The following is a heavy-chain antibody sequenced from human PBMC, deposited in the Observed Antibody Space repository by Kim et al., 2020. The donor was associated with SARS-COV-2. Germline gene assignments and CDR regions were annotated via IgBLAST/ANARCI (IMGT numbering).Heavy chain of an antibody. D-gene: IGHD6-13*01. J-gene: IGHJ4*02. CDR3: ARLPAAGTLDY. CDR1: GFTFSNYW. CDR2: IKQDGSEK. Sequence: GGSLRLSCAASGFTFSNYWMSWVRQTPGKGLEWVANIKQDGSEKYYVDSVKGRFSISRDNAKNSLYLQMNSLRAEDTAIYYCARLPAAGTLDYWGQGTLV. V-gene: IGHV3-7*03.